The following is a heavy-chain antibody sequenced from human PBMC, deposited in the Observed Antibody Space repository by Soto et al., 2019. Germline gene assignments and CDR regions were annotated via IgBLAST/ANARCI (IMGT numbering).Heavy chain of an antibody. CDR3: ARVRLYCSSTSCYNSQGFDY. D-gene: IGHD2-2*02. J-gene: IGHJ4*02. CDR2: VIPIFGTA. Sequence: SVKVSCKXSGGTFINYALSWVRQAPGQGLEWMGGVIPIFGTANYAQKFQGRVTITADESTSTAYMELSSLRSEDTAVYYCARVRLYCSSTSCYNSQGFDYWGQGTLVTVSS. CDR1: GGTFINYA. V-gene: IGHV1-69*13.